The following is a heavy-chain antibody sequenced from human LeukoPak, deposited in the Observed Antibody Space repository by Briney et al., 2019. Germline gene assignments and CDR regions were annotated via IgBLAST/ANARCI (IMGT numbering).Heavy chain of an antibody. CDR3: AKDRYCSGGSCSGDFDY. CDR2: ISASGGST. Sequence: GGSLRLSCAASGFTFSSNDMSWVRQAPGKGLEWVSGISASGGSTYYADSVKGRFTISRDNSKNTLYVQMNSLRAEDTAVYYCAKDRYCSGGSCSGDFDYWGQGTLVTVSS. D-gene: IGHD2-15*01. V-gene: IGHV3-23*01. J-gene: IGHJ4*02. CDR1: GFTFSSND.